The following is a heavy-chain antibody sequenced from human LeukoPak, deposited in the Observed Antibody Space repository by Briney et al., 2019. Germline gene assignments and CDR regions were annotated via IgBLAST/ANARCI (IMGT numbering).Heavy chain of an antibody. D-gene: IGHD3-3*01. CDR2: IRYDGSNK. J-gene: IGHJ4*02. CDR1: GFTFSSYG. CDR3: AKDEAIFGVVIAISGY. Sequence: GGSLRLSCAASGFTFSSYGMHWVRQAPGKGLEWVAFIRYDGSNKYYADSVKGRFTISRDNSKNTLYLQMNSLRAEDTAVYYCAKDEAIFGVVIAISGYWGQGTLVTVSS. V-gene: IGHV3-30*02.